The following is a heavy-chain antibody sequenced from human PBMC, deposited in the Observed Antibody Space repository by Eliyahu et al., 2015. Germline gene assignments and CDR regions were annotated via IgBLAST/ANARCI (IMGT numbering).Heavy chain of an antibody. CDR3: TRDLDFWSGHDAFDI. J-gene: IGHJ3*02. CDR2: IHXDGSAT. CDR1: GFTFRNYW. Sequence: RLSCEASGFTFRNYWMHWVRQAPGKGLVWVSHIHXDGSATTYADFVKGRFTISRDNAKNTLYLQMNSLRAEDTAVYYCTRDLDFWSGHDAFDIWGQGTVVTVSS. D-gene: IGHD3-3*01. V-gene: IGHV3-74*01.